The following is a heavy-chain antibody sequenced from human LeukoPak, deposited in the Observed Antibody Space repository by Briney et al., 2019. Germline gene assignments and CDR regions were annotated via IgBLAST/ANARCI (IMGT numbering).Heavy chain of an antibody. D-gene: IGHD2-8*01. CDR1: GFTFDDYA. J-gene: IGHJ6*02. CDR2: ISWNSGSI. CDR3: AKDRGYCTNGVCYTGDYYYGMDV. Sequence: GGSLRLSCAASGFTFDDYAMHWVRQAPGKGLEWVSGISWNSGSIGYADSVKGRFTISRDNAKNSLYLQMNSLRAEDTALHYCAKDRGYCTNGVCYTGDYYYGMDVWGQGTTVTVSS. V-gene: IGHV3-9*01.